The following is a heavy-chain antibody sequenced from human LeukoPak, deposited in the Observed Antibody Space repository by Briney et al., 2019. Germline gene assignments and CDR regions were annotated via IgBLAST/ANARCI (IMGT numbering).Heavy chain of an antibody. Sequence: SETLSLTCTVSGGSISSSSYYWGWIRQPPGKGLEWIGSIYYSGSTYYNPSLKSRVTISVDTSKNQFSLKLSSVTAADTAVYYCARVGERYFDWSPNDYWGQGTLVTVSS. V-gene: IGHV4-39*07. CDR3: ARVGERYFDWSPNDY. CDR1: GGSISSSSYY. J-gene: IGHJ4*02. D-gene: IGHD3-9*01. CDR2: IYYSGST.